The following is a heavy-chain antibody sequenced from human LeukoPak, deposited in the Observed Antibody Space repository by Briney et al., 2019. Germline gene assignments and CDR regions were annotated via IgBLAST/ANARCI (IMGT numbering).Heavy chain of an antibody. Sequence: GGSLRLSCAASGXTFXSXXXNXVXXAPXXXXXWXSSIXSSSSYIYYXASVKGRFTISRDNAKNSLYLQMNSLRAEDTAVYYXARVTEAPYYFDYWGQGTLVTVSS. CDR2: IXSSSSYI. CDR1: GXTFXSXX. CDR3: ARVTEAPYYFDY. J-gene: IGHJ4*02. V-gene: IGHV3-21*01.